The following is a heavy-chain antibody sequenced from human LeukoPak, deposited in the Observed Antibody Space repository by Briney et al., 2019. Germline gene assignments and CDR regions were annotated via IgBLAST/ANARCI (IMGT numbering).Heavy chain of an antibody. J-gene: IGHJ3*02. CDR2: ISYDGSNK. CDR1: GFTYNDYG. CDR3: AKEDGYKI. Sequence: GGSLRLSCAASGFTYNDYGMSWVRQAPGKGLEWVAVISYDGSNKYYADSVKGRFTISRDNSKNTLYLQMNSLRAEDTAVYYCAKEDGYKIWGQGTMVTVSS. D-gene: IGHD5-24*01. V-gene: IGHV3-30*12.